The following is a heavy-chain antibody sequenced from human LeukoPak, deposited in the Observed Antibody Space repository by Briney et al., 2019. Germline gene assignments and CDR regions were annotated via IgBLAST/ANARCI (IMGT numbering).Heavy chain of an antibody. CDR2: IYYNGST. V-gene: IGHV4-59*01. Sequence: SETLSLTCTVSGGAISYYYWSWIRQSPGKGLEWIGYIYYNGSTNYNPSLKSRVTISVDMSKNQFPLKVTSVTAADTAIYYCARKGGRFDYWGQGTLVTVSS. D-gene: IGHD2-15*01. J-gene: IGHJ4*02. CDR1: GGAISYYY. CDR3: ARKGGRFDY.